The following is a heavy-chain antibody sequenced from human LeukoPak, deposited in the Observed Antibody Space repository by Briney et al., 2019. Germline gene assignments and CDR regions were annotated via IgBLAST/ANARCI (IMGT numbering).Heavy chain of an antibody. CDR1: GYTFTSYG. J-gene: IGHJ6*02. Sequence: ASVKVSCKASGYTFTSYGISWVRQAPGQGLEWMGWISAYSGNTNYAQKLQGRVTMTTDTSTSTAYMELRSLRSDDTAVYYCARDKGPDYYYGMDVWGQGTTVTVSS. V-gene: IGHV1-18*01. CDR3: ARDKGPDYYYGMDV. CDR2: ISAYSGNT.